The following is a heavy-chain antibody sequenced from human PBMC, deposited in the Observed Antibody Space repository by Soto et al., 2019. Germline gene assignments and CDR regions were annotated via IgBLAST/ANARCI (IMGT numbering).Heavy chain of an antibody. CDR1: GFTFSSYS. D-gene: IGHD4-4*01. Sequence: PGGSLRLSCAASGFTFSSYSMNWVRQAPGKELEWVSSISSSSSYIYYADSVKGRFTISRDNAKNSLYLQMNSLRAEDTAVYYCARDRGTTVTYYYYYGMDVWGQGTTVTVSS. CDR2: ISSSSSYI. CDR3: ARDRGTTVTYYYYYGMDV. J-gene: IGHJ6*02. V-gene: IGHV3-21*01.